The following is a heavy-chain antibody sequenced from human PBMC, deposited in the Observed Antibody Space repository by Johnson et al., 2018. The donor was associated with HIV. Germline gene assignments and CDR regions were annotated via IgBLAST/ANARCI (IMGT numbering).Heavy chain of an antibody. CDR3: ARGVGARYWCGFDI. D-gene: IGHD1-26*01. V-gene: IGHV3-66*02. J-gene: IGHJ3*02. Sequence: VQLVESGGGLVQPGGSLRLSCAASGFTVSSNYMSWVRQAPGKGLEWGSVIYSGGSIYYADSVKGRFTISRDYSKNTLYLQMNSLRAEDTAVYYCARGVGARYWCGFDIWGQGTMVTVSS. CDR1: GFTVSSNY. CDR2: IYSGGSI.